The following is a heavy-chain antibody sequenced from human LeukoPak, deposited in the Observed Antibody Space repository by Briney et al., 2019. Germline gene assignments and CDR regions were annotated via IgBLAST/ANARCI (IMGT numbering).Heavy chain of an antibody. J-gene: IGHJ4*02. V-gene: IGHV3-7*01. Sequence: GGSLRLSCAASGFTFSSYWMIWVREAPGKGLEGGATIKQDGSDKHYVDSVKGRFTISRDNGKNSLYLQMNSLRAEDTAVYYCANYDRGSYSFDYWGQGTLVTVSS. CDR2: IKQDGSDK. CDR1: GFTFSSYW. D-gene: IGHD1-26*01. CDR3: ANYDRGSYSFDY.